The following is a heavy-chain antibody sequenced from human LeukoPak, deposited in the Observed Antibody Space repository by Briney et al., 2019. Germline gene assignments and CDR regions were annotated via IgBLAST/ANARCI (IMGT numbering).Heavy chain of an antibody. Sequence: PGRSLRLSCAASGFTFDDYAKHWVRQAPGKGLEWVSGISWNSGSIGYADSVKGRFTISRDNAKNSLYLQMNSLRAEDTALYYCAKAPIVGAGATYFDYWGQGTLVTVSS. V-gene: IGHV3-9*01. CDR1: GFTFDDYA. J-gene: IGHJ4*02. D-gene: IGHD1-26*01. CDR3: AKAPIVGAGATYFDY. CDR2: ISWNSGSI.